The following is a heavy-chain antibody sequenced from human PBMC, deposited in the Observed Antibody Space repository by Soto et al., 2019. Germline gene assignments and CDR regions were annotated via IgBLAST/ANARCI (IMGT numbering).Heavy chain of an antibody. V-gene: IGHV3-33*01. CDR1: GFTFSSYG. CDR2: IWYDGTNK. CDR3: ARGPMTTVTTWGGWDFDL. D-gene: IGHD4-17*01. Sequence: QVQLVESGGGVVQPGRSLRLSCATSGFTFSSYGMHWVRQGPGKGLEWVAVIWYDGTNKYYADSVNGRFTISRDDSKNTLYLQMNSLGAEDTAVYYCARGPMTTVTTWGGWDFDLWGRGTLVTVYS. J-gene: IGHJ2*01.